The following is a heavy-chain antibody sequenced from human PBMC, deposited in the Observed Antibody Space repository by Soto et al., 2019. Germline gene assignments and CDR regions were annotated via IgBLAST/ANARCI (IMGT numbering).Heavy chain of an antibody. Sequence: GGSLRLSCAASGFTFSSYGMHWVRQAPGKGLEWVSYISSSGSTIYYADSVKGRFTISRDNAKNSLYLQMNSLRAEDTAVYYCARDLNSSGFPDPYGQGTLVTVSS. CDR3: ARDLNSSGFPDP. CDR2: ISSSGSTI. D-gene: IGHD3-22*01. V-gene: IGHV3-48*04. CDR1: GFTFSSYG. J-gene: IGHJ5*02.